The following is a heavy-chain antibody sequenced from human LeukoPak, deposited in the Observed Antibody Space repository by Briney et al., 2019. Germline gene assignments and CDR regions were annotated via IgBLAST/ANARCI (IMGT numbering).Heavy chain of an antibody. V-gene: IGHV4-59*01. CDR1: GGSIISYY. J-gene: IGHJ4*02. Sequence: PSETLSLTCTVSGGSIISYYWSWIRQPPGQGLEWLGYIYYSGSTKYNPSLKSQVTISVDASKTQFSLKLNSVTAADTAVYYCARGSRELYYFDYWGQGTLVTVSS. CDR2: IYYSGST. CDR3: ARGSRELYYFDY. D-gene: IGHD1-7*01.